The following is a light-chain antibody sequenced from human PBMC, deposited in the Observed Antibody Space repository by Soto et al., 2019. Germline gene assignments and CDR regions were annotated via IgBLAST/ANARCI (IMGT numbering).Light chain of an antibody. CDR3: QQRYRWPPIT. J-gene: IGKJ5*01. CDR1: QSVRSY. CDR2: GAS. Sequence: EIVLPQSPGTMSLSPGASSTLSGRASQSVRSYLAWYPQKPGQAPRLLIYGASTRATGIPARFSGSGSGTDFTLTISSLEPEDFAVYYCQQRYRWPPITFGQGTRLEIK. V-gene: IGKV3-11*01.